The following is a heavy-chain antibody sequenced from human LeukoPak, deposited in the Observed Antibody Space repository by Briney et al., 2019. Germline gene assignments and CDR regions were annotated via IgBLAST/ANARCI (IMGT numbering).Heavy chain of an antibody. Sequence: PGESLKISCMASGYTFTTFWIGWVRQPPGKGLEWMGMMYPGDSDIRYNPSFQGQVTISADNSISTAYLQWSSLEASDTATYYCARRKYLYGGNSDAFDIWGQGTMVTVSS. CDR1: GYTFTTFW. J-gene: IGHJ3*02. CDR3: ARRKYLYGGNSDAFDI. CDR2: MYPGDSDI. V-gene: IGHV5-51*01. D-gene: IGHD4-23*01.